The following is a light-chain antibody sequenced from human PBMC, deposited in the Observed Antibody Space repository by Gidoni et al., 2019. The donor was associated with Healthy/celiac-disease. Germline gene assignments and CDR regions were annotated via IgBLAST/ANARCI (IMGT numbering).Light chain of an antibody. J-gene: IGKJ1*01. CDR3: QQSYSTPLL. CDR1: QSISSY. V-gene: IGKV1-39*01. Sequence: DIQMTQSPSSLSASVGDRVTITCRESQSISSYLNWYQQQPGKATKLLIYAASSLQSGVPSRFSGSGSGTDFTLTNSSRQPEDFATYYCQQSYSTPLLFGQGTKVEIK. CDR2: AAS.